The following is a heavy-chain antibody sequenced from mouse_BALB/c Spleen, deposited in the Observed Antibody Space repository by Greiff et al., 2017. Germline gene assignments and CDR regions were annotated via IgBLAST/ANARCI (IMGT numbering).Heavy chain of an antibody. D-gene: IGHD2-4*01. V-gene: IGHV1-7*01. CDR2: INPSTGYT. CDR1: GYTFTSYW. CDR3: AMITTACAY. J-gene: IGHJ3*01. Sequence: VQLQQSGAELAKPGASVKMSCKASGYTFTSYWMHWVKQRPGQGLEWIGYINPSTGYTEYNQKFKDKATLTADKSSSTAYMQLSSLTSEDSAVYYFAMITTACAYWGQGTLVTVSA.